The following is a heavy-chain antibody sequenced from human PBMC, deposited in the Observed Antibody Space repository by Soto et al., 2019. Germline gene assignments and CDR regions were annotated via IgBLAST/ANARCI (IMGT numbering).Heavy chain of an antibody. D-gene: IGHD6-13*01. V-gene: IGHV2-5*02. CDR3: AHRGPAYSSSWYGLDWLDS. Sequence: SGPTLVNPTQTLTLTCTFSGFSLSTSGVGVGWIRQPPGKALEWLALIYWDDDKRYSPSLKSRLTITKDTSKNQVVLTLTNMDPVDTATYYCAHRGPAYSSSWYGLDWLDSWGQGPLVTVSS. J-gene: IGHJ5*01. CDR2: IYWDDDK. CDR1: GFSLSTSGVG.